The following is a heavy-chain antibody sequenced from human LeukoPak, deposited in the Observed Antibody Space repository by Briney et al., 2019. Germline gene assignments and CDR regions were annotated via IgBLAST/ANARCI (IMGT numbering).Heavy chain of an antibody. J-gene: IGHJ4*02. V-gene: IGHV3-30*18. CDR1: GFRFSDYA. CDR3: AKDFLGSSWAFDN. D-gene: IGHD6-13*01. Sequence: PGGSLRLSCVASGFRFSDYAMHWVRQAPGKGLEGVAMISYDASNKYFADSAKGRFSISRDNSKKTMYLQMNSLRVEDTAVYYCAKDFLGSSWAFDNWGQGTLVTVSS. CDR2: ISYDASNK.